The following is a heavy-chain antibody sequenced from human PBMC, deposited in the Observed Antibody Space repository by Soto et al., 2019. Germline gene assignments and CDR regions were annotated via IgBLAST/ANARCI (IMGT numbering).Heavy chain of an antibody. CDR1: GGSISSGGYS. V-gene: IGHV4-30-2*01. Sequence: QLQLQESGSGLVKPSQTLSLTCAVSGGSISSGGYSWSWIRQPPGKGLEWIGYIYHSGSTYYNPSLKSRATISVDRSKNQSSRKRSSVPAADTAVYYCARGQVAAAQHWGQGTLVTVSS. CDR2: IYHSGST. D-gene: IGHD2-15*01. CDR3: ARGQVAAAQH. J-gene: IGHJ4*02.